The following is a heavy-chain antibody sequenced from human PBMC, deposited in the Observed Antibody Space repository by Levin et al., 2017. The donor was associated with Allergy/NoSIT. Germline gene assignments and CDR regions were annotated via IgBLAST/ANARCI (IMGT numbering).Heavy chain of an antibody. CDR2: IWYDGSNK. Sequence: PGGSLRLSCAASGFTFSSYCMHWVRQAPGKGLEWVAVIWYDGSNKYYADSVKGRFTISRDNSKNTLYLQMNSLRAEDTAGYYCARRFRGMATSTGRVPDYGMDVWGQGTTVTVSS. CDR3: ARRFRGMATSTGRVPDYGMDV. J-gene: IGHJ6*02. V-gene: IGHV3-33*01. D-gene: IGHD5-24*01. CDR1: GFTFSSYC.